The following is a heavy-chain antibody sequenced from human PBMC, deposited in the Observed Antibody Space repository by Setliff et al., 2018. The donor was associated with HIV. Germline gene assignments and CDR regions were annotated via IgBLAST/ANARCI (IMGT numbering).Heavy chain of an antibody. CDR1: GGFISSYY. Sequence: PSETLSLTCTVSGGFISSYYWNWIRQPAGKGLEWIGRIYTSGSTNYNPSLKSRVTMSADTSKNQFSLRLSSVTAADTAVYYCARGAIAAAGDFDYWGQGTLVTVSS. CDR2: IYTSGST. V-gene: IGHV4-4*07. CDR3: ARGAIAAAGDFDY. D-gene: IGHD6-13*01. J-gene: IGHJ4*02.